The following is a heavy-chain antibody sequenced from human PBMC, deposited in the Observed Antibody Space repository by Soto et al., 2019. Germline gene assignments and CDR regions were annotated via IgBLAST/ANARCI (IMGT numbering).Heavy chain of an antibody. Sequence: QITLKESGPTLVKPTQTLTLTCTFSGFSLSTSGVGVGWISQPPGKALEWLALIFWDDDKRYSPSLKSRLSITKGTSKNQVGLTMTNMDPVDAATYYCTRHGYYAYGMDVWGQGTTVTVSS. CDR3: TRHGYYAYGMDV. V-gene: IGHV2-5*02. CDR2: IFWDDDK. CDR1: GFSLSTSGVG. J-gene: IGHJ6*02.